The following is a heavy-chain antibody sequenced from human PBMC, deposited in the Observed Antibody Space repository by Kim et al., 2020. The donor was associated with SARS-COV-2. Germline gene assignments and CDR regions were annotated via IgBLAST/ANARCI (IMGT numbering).Heavy chain of an antibody. CDR1: GFTFDDYA. J-gene: IGHJ5*02. Sequence: GGSLRLSCAASGFTFDDYAMHWVRQAPGKGLEWVSLISGDGGSTYYADSVKGRFTISRDNSKNSLYLQMNRLRTEDTALYYCAKDIRIAVAGHNWFEPWGQGTLVTVSS. CDR3: AKDIRIAVAGHNWFEP. V-gene: IGHV3-43*02. D-gene: IGHD6-19*01. CDR2: ISGDGGST.